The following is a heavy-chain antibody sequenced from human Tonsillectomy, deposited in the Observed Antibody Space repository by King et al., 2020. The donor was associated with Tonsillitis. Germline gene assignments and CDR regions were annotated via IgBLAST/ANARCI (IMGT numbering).Heavy chain of an antibody. CDR1: GGSISSRSYF. J-gene: IGHJ5*02. CDR3: VRQVPHRLDWFDP. Sequence: QLQESGPGLVKPSETLSLTCTVSGGSISSRSYFWGWIRQPPGKGLEWIGSIFYSGSTYYNPSLKSRVTISVDTSKNQFSLKLSSVTAADTAVYYRVRQVPHRLDWFDPWGQGTLVPVSS. CDR2: IFYSGST. V-gene: IGHV4-39*01.